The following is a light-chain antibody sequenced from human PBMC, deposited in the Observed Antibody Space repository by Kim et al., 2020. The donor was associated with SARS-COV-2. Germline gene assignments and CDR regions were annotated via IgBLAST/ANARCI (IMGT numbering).Light chain of an antibody. CDR1: QGIRSW. J-gene: IGKJ4*01. CDR3: QQYTTYPPT. CDR2: DTS. V-gene: IGKV1D-16*01. Sequence: ASIGDRVTITCRASQGIRSWLAWYQQKPGKAPKSLIYDTSVLESGVPSRFSGSGSGTDFTLTISSLQPEDLATYYCQQYTTYPPTFGGGTKVDIK.